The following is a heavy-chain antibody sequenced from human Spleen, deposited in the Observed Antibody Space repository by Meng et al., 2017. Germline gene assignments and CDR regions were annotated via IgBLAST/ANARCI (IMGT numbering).Heavy chain of an antibody. V-gene: IGHV4-4*02. CDR2: IPHRGSS. CDR1: GDSITNHNW. Sequence: QVQLRESGPALVKPSETLSLTCAVSGDSITNHNWWAWVRQPPGKGLEWIGEIPHRGSSAYNPSLKSRVSMSIDKSRNQFSLNLNSVTAADTAVYFCTTYIAGAGGRGYWGQGTLVTVSS. D-gene: IGHD6-19*01. CDR3: TTYIAGAGGRGY. J-gene: IGHJ4*02.